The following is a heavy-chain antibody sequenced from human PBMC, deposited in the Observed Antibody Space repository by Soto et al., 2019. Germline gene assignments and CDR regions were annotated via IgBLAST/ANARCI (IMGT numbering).Heavy chain of an antibody. CDR1: GYTFTSYG. CDR3: ASGPFVIDDNSGYFPQYFDY. D-gene: IGHD3-22*01. CDR2: ISAYNGNT. Sequence: ASVKVSCKASGYTFTSYGISWVRQAPGQGLEWMGWISAYNGNTNYAQKLQGRVTMTTDTSTSTAYMELRSLRSDDTAVYYCASGPFVIDDNSGYFPQYFDYWGQGTLVTVSS. J-gene: IGHJ4*02. V-gene: IGHV1-18*01.